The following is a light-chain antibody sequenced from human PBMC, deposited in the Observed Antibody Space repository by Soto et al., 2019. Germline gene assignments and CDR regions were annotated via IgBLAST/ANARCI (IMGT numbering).Light chain of an antibody. CDR1: KLGDKY. Sequence: SYELTQPPSVSVSPGQTASITCSGDKLGDKYACWYQQKSGQSPVLVIYQDSKRPSGIPERFSGSNSGNTATLTISGTQAMDEADYYCQAWDSSTVVFGTGTKLTVL. CDR3: QAWDSSTVV. CDR2: QDS. J-gene: IGLJ1*01. V-gene: IGLV3-1*01.